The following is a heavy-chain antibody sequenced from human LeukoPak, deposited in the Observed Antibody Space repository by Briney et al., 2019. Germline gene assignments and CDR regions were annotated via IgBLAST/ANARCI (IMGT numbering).Heavy chain of an antibody. J-gene: IGHJ4*02. Sequence: GGSLRLSCAASGFTFSSYAMSWVRQAPGKGLEWVSAISGSGGSAYYADSVKGRFTISRDNSKNTLYLQMNSLRAEDTAVYYCAKRWGVGATRNYFDYWGQGTLVTVSS. V-gene: IGHV3-23*01. CDR3: AKRWGVGATRNYFDY. CDR2: ISGSGGSA. CDR1: GFTFSSYA. D-gene: IGHD1-26*01.